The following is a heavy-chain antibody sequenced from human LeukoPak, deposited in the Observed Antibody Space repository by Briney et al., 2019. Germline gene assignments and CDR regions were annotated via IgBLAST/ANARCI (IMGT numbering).Heavy chain of an antibody. J-gene: IGHJ4*02. CDR3: ATKAGSGGGYFDY. D-gene: IGHD3-10*01. CDR2: IFPSHST. CDR1: GLTVSTDY. V-gene: IGHV3-53*05. Sequence: GGSLRLSCAASGLTVSTDYMSWVRQAPGKGLEWVSVIFPSHSTYYADSVKGRFTISRDNPKNAVYLQMNSLRPEDTAVYYCATKAGSGGGYFDYWGQGTLVTVSS.